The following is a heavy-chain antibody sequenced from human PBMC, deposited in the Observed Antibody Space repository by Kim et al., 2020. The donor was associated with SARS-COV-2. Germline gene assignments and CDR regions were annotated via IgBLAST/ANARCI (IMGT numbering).Heavy chain of an antibody. Sequence: PSLKSRVTISVDTSKNQFSLKLSSVTAADTAVYYCAREYSSGWSYWYFDLWGRGTLVTVSS. D-gene: IGHD6-19*01. V-gene: IGHV4-59*01. J-gene: IGHJ2*01. CDR3: AREYSSGWSYWYFDL.